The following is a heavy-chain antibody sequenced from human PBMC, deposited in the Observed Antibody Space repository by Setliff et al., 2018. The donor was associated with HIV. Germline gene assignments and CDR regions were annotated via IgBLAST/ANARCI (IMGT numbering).Heavy chain of an antibody. CDR1: GYTFTGYY. D-gene: IGHD2-15*01. V-gene: IGHV1-2*04. CDR3: ARGRREDTPYYGMGV. CDR2: INPNSGGT. Sequence: ASVKVSCKASGYTFTGYYMHWVRQAPGQGLEWVGWINPNSGGTNYAQKFQGWVTMTRDTSISTAYMELSRLRSDDTAVYYCARGRREDTPYYGMGVWGQGTTVTVSS. J-gene: IGHJ6*02.